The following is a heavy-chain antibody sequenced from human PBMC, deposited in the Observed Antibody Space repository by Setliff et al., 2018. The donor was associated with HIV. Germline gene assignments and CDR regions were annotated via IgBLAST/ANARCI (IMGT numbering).Heavy chain of an antibody. Sequence: PGGSLRLSCAASGFTFSSYSMSWVRQAPGKGLVWVSRINSDGSSISYADSVKGRFTISRDNAKNTLYLQMNSLRGEDTAVYYCARHSDWYGNDAFGIWGQGTRVTVSS. J-gene: IGHJ3*02. CDR3: ARHSDWYGNDAFGI. CDR1: GFTFSSYS. D-gene: IGHD6-19*01. CDR2: INSDGSSI. V-gene: IGHV3-74*01.